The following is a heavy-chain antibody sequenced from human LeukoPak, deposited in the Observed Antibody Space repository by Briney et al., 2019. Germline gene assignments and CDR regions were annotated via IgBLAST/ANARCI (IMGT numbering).Heavy chain of an antibody. CDR1: GGSITNYY. Sequence: SETLSLTCTVSGGSITNYYWTWIRQPPGKGLEWIGYIHYSGSTNYNPSLKSRVTISVDTSKNQFSLKLSSVTAADTAVYYCARLPIVVVPSTSFDIWGQGTMVTVSS. V-gene: IGHV4-59*08. CDR3: ARLPIVVVPSTSFDI. CDR2: IHYSGST. J-gene: IGHJ3*02. D-gene: IGHD2-2*01.